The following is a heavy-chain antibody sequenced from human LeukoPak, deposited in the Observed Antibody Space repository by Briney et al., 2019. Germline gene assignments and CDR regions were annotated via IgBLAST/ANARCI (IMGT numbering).Heavy chain of an antibody. CDR3: ARSGRSPAAKNYFDY. V-gene: IGHV3-11*01. D-gene: IGHD2-2*01. Sequence: PGGSLRLSCAASGFTFSDYYMSWIRQAPGKGLEWVSYISSSGSTIYYADSVKGRFTISRDNAKNSLYLQMNSLRAEDTAVYYCARSGRSPAAKNYFDYWGQGTLVTVSS. J-gene: IGHJ4*02. CDR2: ISSSGSTI. CDR1: GFTFSDYY.